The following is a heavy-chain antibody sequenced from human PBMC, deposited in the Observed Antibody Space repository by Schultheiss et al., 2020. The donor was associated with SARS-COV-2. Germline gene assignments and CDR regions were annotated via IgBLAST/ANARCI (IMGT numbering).Heavy chain of an antibody. CDR1: GGSISSGDYY. CDR2: IYYSGST. Sequence: SETLSLTCTVSGGSISSGDYYWSWIRQPPGKGLEWIGYIYYSGSTNYNPSLKSRVTISVHTSKNQFSLKLSSVTAADTAVYYCARVPSADDSSGYCVDYWGQGTLVTVSS. V-gene: IGHV4-61*08. J-gene: IGHJ4*02. D-gene: IGHD3-22*01. CDR3: ARVPSADDSSGYCVDY.